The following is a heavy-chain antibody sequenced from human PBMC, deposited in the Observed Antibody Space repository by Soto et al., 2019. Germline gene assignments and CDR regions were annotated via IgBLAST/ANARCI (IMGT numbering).Heavy chain of an antibody. CDR3: AKYGRAGVEIAAAGTFDY. Sequence: EVQLLESGGGLVQPGGSLRLSCAASGFALANYAMSWVRQAPGKGLEWVSAISGSGANTNYADSVRGRFTISRDNSKNTLHLQMNSLRVEDTAVYYCAKYGRAGVEIAAAGTFDYWGRGSLVTVSS. CDR1: GFALANYA. CDR2: ISGSGANT. J-gene: IGHJ4*02. D-gene: IGHD6-13*01. V-gene: IGHV3-23*01.